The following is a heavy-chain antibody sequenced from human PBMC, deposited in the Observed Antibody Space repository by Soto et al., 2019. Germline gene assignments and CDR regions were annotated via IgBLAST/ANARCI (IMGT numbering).Heavy chain of an antibody. Sequence: DVQLLESGGGLVQWGGSLRLSCVTSGFTFSTYGMTWVRQAPGKGLEWVSYGGSGGSRYYAESVKGRFTISRDNSKNTLSLEMNSLRAEDTATYYCVKFRGRAYPYYYMEVWGKGTTVTVSS. CDR3: VKFRGRAYPYYYMEV. D-gene: IGHD3-10*01. V-gene: IGHV3-23*01. CDR2: YGGSGGSR. J-gene: IGHJ6*03. CDR1: GFTFSTYG.